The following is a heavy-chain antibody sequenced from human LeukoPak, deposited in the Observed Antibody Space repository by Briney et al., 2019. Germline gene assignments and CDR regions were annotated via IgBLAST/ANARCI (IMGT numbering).Heavy chain of an antibody. D-gene: IGHD5-18*01. V-gene: IGHV3-15*01. CDR1: GFTFSNAW. CDR2: IKSKTDGGTT. CDR3: TTDLGSYGQQPRDY. J-gene: IGHJ4*02. Sequence: GGSLRLSCAASGFTFSNAWMSWVRHAPGKGMEWVGRIKSKTDGGTTDYAAPVKGRFTISRDDSKNTLYLQMNSLKTEDTAVYYCTTDLGSYGQQPRDYWGQGTLVTVSS.